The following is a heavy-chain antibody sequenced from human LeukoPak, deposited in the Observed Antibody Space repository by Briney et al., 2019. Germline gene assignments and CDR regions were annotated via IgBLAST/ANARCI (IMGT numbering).Heavy chain of an antibody. D-gene: IGHD1-14*01. V-gene: IGHV1-2*02. CDR3: ARQYETGQGWFDP. Sequence: SVKVSCKASGYTFTGYYMHWVRQAPGQGLEWMGWINRNSEDTNYAQKFQGRVTMTRYTSISTAYMELSRLRSDDTAVYYCARQYETGQGWFDPWGQGTLVT. CDR2: INRNSEDT. CDR1: GYTFTGYY. J-gene: IGHJ5*02.